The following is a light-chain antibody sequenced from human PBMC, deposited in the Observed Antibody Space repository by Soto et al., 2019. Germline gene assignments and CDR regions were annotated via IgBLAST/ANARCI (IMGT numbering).Light chain of an antibody. J-gene: IGLJ2*01. CDR1: SSNIGAGYD. V-gene: IGLV1-40*01. CDR2: GNS. CDR3: RPYASSLSGSV. Sequence: QLVLTQPPSVSGAPGQRVTISCTGSSSNIGAGYDVHWYQQLPGTAPKLLIYGNSNRPSGVPDRFSGSKSGTSASLAITGLQAGDEADNYCRPYASSLSGSVFGGGTKVTAL.